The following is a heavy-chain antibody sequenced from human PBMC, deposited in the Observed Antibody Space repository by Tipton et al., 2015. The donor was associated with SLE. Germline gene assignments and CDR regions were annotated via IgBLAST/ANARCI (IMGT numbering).Heavy chain of an antibody. CDR3: ARQDNNVLTGYRFGLDV. CDR2: IYPRDSDT. V-gene: IGHV5-51*01. CDR1: GYEFSNYW. D-gene: IGHD3-9*01. Sequence: QLVQSGAEVKKPGESLKISCKGSGYEFSNYWIAWVRQMPGKGLEWMGIIYPRDSDTRYSPSLQGQVTISADKSISTAYLQWSSLQASDTAMYYCARQDNNVLTGYRFGLDVWGQGTTVTVSS. J-gene: IGHJ6*02.